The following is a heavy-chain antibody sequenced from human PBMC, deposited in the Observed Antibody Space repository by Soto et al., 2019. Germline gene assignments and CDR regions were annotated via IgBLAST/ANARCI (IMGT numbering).Heavy chain of an antibody. Sequence: VQLVESGGGLVQPGGSLRLSCAASGFTFSNYWMHWVRQVPGKGLVWVSRINTDGSATNYADSVKGRFTVSRDNAKNTQYLQMNNLRAEDTAVYYCARDGEGYWGQGTLVTVSS. CDR1: GFTFSNYW. CDR3: ARDGEGY. D-gene: IGHD2-21*01. V-gene: IGHV3-74*01. CDR2: INTDGSAT. J-gene: IGHJ4*02.